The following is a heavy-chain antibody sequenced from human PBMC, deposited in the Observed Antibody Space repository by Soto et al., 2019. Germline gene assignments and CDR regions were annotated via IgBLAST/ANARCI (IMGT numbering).Heavy chain of an antibody. CDR2: ISYDGSNK. CDR3: AKDLDVVVTAPKP. J-gene: IGHJ5*02. D-gene: IGHD2-21*02. V-gene: IGHV3-30*18. Sequence: GGSLRLSCAASGFTFSRYGMHRVRQAPGKGLEWVAVISYDGSNKYYADSVKGRFTISRDNSKNTLYLQMNILRAEDTAVYYCAKDLDVVVTAPKPWGQGT. CDR1: GFTFSRYG.